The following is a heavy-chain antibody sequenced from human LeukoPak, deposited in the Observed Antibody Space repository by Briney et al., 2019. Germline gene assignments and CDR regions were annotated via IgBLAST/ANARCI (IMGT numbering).Heavy chain of an antibody. Sequence: GGSLRLSCAASGFTFSSYNMNWVRQAPGKGLEWVSFISSGNSFIYYADSVKGRFTISRDNAKNSLYLQMNSLRAEDTALYYCARALHFDLWGRGTLVTVSS. CDR3: ARALHFDL. D-gene: IGHD1-26*01. CDR2: ISSGNSFI. CDR1: GFTFSSYN. V-gene: IGHV3-21*01. J-gene: IGHJ2*01.